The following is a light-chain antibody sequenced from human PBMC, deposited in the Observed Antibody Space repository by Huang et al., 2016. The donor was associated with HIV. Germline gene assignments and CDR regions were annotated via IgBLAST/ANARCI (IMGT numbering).Light chain of an antibody. CDR3: QQSRS. CDR2: DAS. Sequence: DIQTTQSPSSLSASVGDRVTIRCQASQDIDKYLNWYQQKPGKAPELLIFDASNLERGVPTRFSGSGSVTDFTCTISSLQPEDFATYYCQQSRSFGGGTKVEVK. CDR1: QDIDKY. V-gene: IGKV1-33*01. J-gene: IGKJ4*01.